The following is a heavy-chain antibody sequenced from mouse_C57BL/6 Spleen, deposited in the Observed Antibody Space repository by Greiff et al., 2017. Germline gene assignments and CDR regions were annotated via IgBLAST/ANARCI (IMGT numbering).Heavy chain of an antibody. CDR3: TRGGMITDYFDY. V-gene: IGHV1-15*01. D-gene: IGHD2-4*01. Sequence: VQRVESGAELVRPGASVTLSCKASGYTFTDYEMHWVKQTPVHGLEWIGAIDPETGGTAYNQKFKGKAILTADKSSSTAYMELRSLTSEDSAVYYCTRGGMITDYFDYWGQGTTLTVSS. CDR1: GYTFTDYE. CDR2: IDPETGGT. J-gene: IGHJ2*01.